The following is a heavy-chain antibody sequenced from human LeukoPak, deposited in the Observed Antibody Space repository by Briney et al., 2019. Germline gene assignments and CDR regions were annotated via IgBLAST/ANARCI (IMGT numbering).Heavy chain of an antibody. Sequence: GGSLRLSCAASGFTFSSYWMSWVRQAPGKGLEWVANIKQDGSEKYYVDSVKGRFTISRDNAKNSLYLQINSLRAEDTAVYYCARAAHYDILTGYYYYYYGMDVWGKGTTVTVSS. CDR3: ARAAHYDILTGYYYYYYGMDV. J-gene: IGHJ6*04. CDR1: GFTFSSYW. D-gene: IGHD3-9*01. V-gene: IGHV3-7*03. CDR2: IKQDGSEK.